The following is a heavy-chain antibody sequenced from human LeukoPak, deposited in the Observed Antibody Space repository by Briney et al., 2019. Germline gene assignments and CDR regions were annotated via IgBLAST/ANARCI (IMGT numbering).Heavy chain of an antibody. J-gene: IGHJ4*02. CDR2: INHSGNT. V-gene: IGHV4-34*01. CDR3: ARFARGLAAAPDY. Sequence: SETLSLTCAVYDGSFSAYYWSWIRQPPGKGLEWIGEINHSGNTNYNPSLKSRATISVDTSKNQFSLKLSSVTAADTAVYYCARFARGLAAAPDYWGQGTLVTVSS. D-gene: IGHD6-13*01. CDR1: DGSFSAYY.